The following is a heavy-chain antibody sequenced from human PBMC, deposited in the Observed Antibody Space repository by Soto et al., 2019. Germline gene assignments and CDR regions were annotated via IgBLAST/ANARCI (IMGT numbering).Heavy chain of an antibody. J-gene: IGHJ6*02. V-gene: IGHV1-69*13. D-gene: IGHD1-26*01. CDR2: IIPIFGTA. Sequence: SVKVSCKASGGTFSSYAISWVRQAPGQGLEWMGGIIPIFGTANYAQKFQGRVTITADESTSTAYMELSSLRSEDTAVYYCARVVRTKANYYYYGMDVWGQGTRVIVSS. CDR1: GGTFSSYA. CDR3: ARVVRTKANYYYYGMDV.